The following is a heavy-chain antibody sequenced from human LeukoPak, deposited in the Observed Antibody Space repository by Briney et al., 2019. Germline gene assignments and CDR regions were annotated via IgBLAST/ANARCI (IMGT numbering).Heavy chain of an antibody. D-gene: IGHD3-22*01. J-gene: IGHJ4*02. Sequence: SETLSLTCTVSGGSISSSSYYWGWIRQPPGRGLGWIVSIYYSGSTYYNPSLKSRVTISVNTSKNQFSLNLSSVTAADTAVYYCARLYYDSSGYYQICYFDYWGQGTLVTVSS. CDR1: GGSISSSSYY. CDR2: IYYSGST. CDR3: ARLYYDSSGYYQICYFDY. V-gene: IGHV4-39*01.